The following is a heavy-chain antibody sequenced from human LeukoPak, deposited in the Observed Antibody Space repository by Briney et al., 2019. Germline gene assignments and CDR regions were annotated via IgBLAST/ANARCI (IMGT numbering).Heavy chain of an antibody. V-gene: IGHV4-59*08. Sequence: PSETLSLTCTVSGGSISSYYWSWIRQPPGKGLEWIGYIYYSGSTNYNPSLKSRVTISVDTSKNQFSLKLSSVTAADTAVYYCASQLDTAMAGFDYWGQGTLVTVSS. J-gene: IGHJ4*02. D-gene: IGHD5-18*01. CDR1: GGSISSYY. CDR2: IYYSGST. CDR3: ASQLDTAMAGFDY.